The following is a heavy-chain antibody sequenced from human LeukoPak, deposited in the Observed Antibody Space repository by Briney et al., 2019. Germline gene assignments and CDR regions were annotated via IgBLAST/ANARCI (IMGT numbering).Heavy chain of an antibody. V-gene: IGHV4-59*01. Sequence: SETLSLTCTVSAGSISSYSWNWIRQPPGAGLDWIGNIHYSGRSNYNPSLKSRVTISVDTSKNQFSLKLTSVTAADTAVYYCARGLSYFDYWGQGTLVTVSS. CDR3: ARGLSYFDY. CDR1: AGSISSYS. D-gene: IGHD2/OR15-2a*01. J-gene: IGHJ4*02. CDR2: IHYSGRS.